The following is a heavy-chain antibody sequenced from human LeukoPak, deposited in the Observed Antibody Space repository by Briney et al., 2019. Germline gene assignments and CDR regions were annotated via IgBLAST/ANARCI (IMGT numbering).Heavy chain of an antibody. CDR3: ARGALHDSSGYWSPHFDY. J-gene: IGHJ4*02. D-gene: IGHD3-22*01. Sequence: PGGSLRLSCAASGFTFSSYCMHWVRQAPGKGVEWVSSITSSSSYIYYADSVKGRFTISRDNAKNSLYLQMNSLRAGDTAVYYCARGALHDSSGYWSPHFDYWGQGTLVTVSS. CDR1: GFTFSSYC. CDR2: ITSSSSYI. V-gene: IGHV3-21*01.